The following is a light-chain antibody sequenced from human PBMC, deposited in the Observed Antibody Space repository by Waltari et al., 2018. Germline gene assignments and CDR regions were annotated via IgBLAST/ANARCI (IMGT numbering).Light chain of an antibody. Sequence: QPDSVSGSPGQSITIAFSGISSDIGGYNYVSWYQQHPGEAPKHIIYDVTNPPSGVSDRFSCSKCGSSASLTISGLQPEDEADYYCSSFTSSTTGIFGGGTKLTVL. CDR2: DVT. J-gene: IGLJ2*01. V-gene: IGLV2-14*03. CDR3: SSFTSSTTGI. CDR1: SSDIGGYNY.